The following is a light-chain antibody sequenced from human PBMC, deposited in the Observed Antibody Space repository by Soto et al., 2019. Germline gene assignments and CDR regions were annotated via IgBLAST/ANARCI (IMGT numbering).Light chain of an antibody. CDR3: QSYDNSLSGARV. Sequence: QSVLTQPPSVSGAPGQRVTISCTGSSSNIGAGYGVYWYQQLPGTAPKLLIYDDNSRPSGVPDRFSGSKSGTSASLAITGLQAEDEADYYCQSYDNSLSGARVFGGGTKLTVL. J-gene: IGLJ3*02. V-gene: IGLV1-40*01. CDR1: SSNIGAGYG. CDR2: DDN.